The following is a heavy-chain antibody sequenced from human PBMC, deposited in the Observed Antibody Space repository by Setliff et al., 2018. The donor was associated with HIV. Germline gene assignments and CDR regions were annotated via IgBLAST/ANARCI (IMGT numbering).Heavy chain of an antibody. CDR1: GFTFSSYT. CDR2: ISSSSSNI. Sequence: GGSLRLSCAASGFTFSSYTMNWVRQAPGKGLEWVSSISSSSSNIYYADSVKGRFTISRDNAKNSLYLQMNSLRAEDTAVYYCARDSEDTAWDYYYYMDVWGKGTTVTVSS. J-gene: IGHJ6*03. V-gene: IGHV3-21*01. CDR3: ARDSEDTAWDYYYYMDV. D-gene: IGHD5-18*01.